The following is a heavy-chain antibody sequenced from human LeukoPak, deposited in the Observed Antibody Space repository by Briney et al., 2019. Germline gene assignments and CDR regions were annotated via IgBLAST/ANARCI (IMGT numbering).Heavy chain of an antibody. J-gene: IGHJ4*02. V-gene: IGHV3-9*03. Sequence: GGSLRLSCAASGVTFDDYAMHWVRQAPGKGLEWVSGISWNSGSIVYAGSVKGRFTTSRDNAKNVLYLQMNSLRAEDIALYYCAKDITPRYDSSGYQGSYFDSWGQGTLVTVSS. D-gene: IGHD3-22*01. CDR2: ISWNSGSI. CDR3: AKDITPRYDSSGYQGSYFDS. CDR1: GVTFDDYA.